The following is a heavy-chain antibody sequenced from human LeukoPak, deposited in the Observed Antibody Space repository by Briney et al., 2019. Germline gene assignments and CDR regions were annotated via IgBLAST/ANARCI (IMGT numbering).Heavy chain of an antibody. CDR3: ARDHRSGMTTVSTGFDY. Sequence: SETLSLTCPVSVGXISSFYWSWIRQSAGKGLEWIGRIHTSGSTNYNPSLQSRLTMSLDTSKNHFSLKLTSVTAADTAVYYCARDHRSGMTTVSTGFDYWGQGTLVTVSS. CDR1: VGXISSFY. J-gene: IGHJ4*02. D-gene: IGHD4-17*01. CDR2: IHTSGST. V-gene: IGHV4-4*07.